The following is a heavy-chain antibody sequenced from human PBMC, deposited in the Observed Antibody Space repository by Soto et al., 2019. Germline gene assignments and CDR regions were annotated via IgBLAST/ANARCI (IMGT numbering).Heavy chain of an antibody. CDR2: IYWDDDK. V-gene: IGHV2-5*02. CDR3: AHHPYYGLGSYSFDY. Sequence: QITLKESGPTLVRPTQTLTLTCTFSGFSLTTSGVGVGWIRQPPGNALEWLAVIYWDDDKRYSSSLKSRLTITKDTSKNLVVLTMTNMDPVDTATYYCAHHPYYGLGSYSFDYWGQGTLVTVSS. CDR1: GFSLTTSGVG. D-gene: IGHD3-10*01. J-gene: IGHJ4*02.